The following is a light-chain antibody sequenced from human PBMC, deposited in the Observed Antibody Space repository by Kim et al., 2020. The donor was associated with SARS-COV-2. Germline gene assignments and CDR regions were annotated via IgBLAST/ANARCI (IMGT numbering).Light chain of an antibody. CDR3: QQSYGFPWT. CDR1: QGVSNS. CDR2: GAS. V-gene: IGKV1-NL1*01. J-gene: IGKJ1*01. Sequence: ASVGATVPSSRRATQGVSNSVAWYQQKPGTAPRLLMYGASRLPSGVPSRFSGSGSGTDYTLTISSLQPEDLGTFYCQQSYGFPWTFGQGTKVDIK.